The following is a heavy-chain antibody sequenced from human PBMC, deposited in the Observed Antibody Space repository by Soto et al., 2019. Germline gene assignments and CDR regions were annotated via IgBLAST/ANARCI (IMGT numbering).Heavy chain of an antibody. Sequence: QVQLVESGGGLVQPGRSLRLSCVASEFTFSSYAMHWVSQAPGKGLEWVAVISFDGRNRFYTDSVKGRFIISRDNSKNTLSLQMNSLRAEDTAVYYCARVNDFWSGYSKYYYFGMDVWGQGTTVTVSS. CDR2: ISFDGRNR. D-gene: IGHD3-3*01. CDR1: EFTFSSYA. CDR3: ARVNDFWSGYSKYYYFGMDV. J-gene: IGHJ6*02. V-gene: IGHV3-30*04.